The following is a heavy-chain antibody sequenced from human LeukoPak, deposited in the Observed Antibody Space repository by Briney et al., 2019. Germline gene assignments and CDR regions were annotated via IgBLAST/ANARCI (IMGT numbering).Heavy chain of an antibody. CDR1: GRSISSGGYS. D-gene: IGHD6-13*01. J-gene: IGHJ5*02. Sequence: SETLSLTCAVPGRSISSGGYSWSWIRHPPGKGLEWIGYIYHSGSTYYNPSLKRRVTISVDRSKNQFSLKLSSVTAADTDVEYCARESSSFNWFDPWGQGTLVTVSS. CDR2: IYHSGST. V-gene: IGHV4-30-2*01. CDR3: ARESSSFNWFDP.